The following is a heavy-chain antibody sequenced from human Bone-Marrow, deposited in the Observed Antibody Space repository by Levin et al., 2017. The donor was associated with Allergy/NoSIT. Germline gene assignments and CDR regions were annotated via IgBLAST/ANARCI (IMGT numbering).Heavy chain of an antibody. V-gene: IGHV1-69*13. J-gene: IGHJ4*02. CDR2: IMPIFKKP. Sequence: SVKVSCKASGGTGGSFSSYYISWVRQARGQGLEWIGGIMPIFKKPTYAEKFQDRVTITADEGTSTAYMELSSLRSTDTAVYYCASHGDYADMGDFWGQGTLVTVSS. CDR1: GGTGGSFSSYY. D-gene: IGHD4-17*01. CDR3: ASHGDYADMGDF.